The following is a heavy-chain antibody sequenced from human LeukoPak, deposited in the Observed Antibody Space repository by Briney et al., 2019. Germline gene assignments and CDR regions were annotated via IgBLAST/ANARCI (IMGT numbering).Heavy chain of an antibody. J-gene: IGHJ4*02. D-gene: IGHD2-2*02. CDR2: ILCSGGRT. CDR1: GFTFSSYA. Sequence: PGESMRLSCAASGFTFSSYAMSWVRQAPGKGLEWVSSILCSGGRTYYADSVRGRFTMSRDNSNNTLYLQMNSLRAEDTAVYYCAKDKAIAFFDYWGQGTLVTVSS. CDR3: AKDKAIAFFDY. V-gene: IGHV3-23*01.